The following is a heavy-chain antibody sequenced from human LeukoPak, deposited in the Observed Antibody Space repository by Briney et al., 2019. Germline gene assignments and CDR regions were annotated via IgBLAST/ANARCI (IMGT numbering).Heavy chain of an antibody. CDR2: IYYSGST. Sequence: SETLSLTCSVSGGSISNYFWGWLRQPPGKGLEWIGYIYYSGSTNYNPSLKSRVTISVDTSKNQFSLKLSSVTAADTAVYYCARSGGSYLYYFDYWGQGTLVTASS. V-gene: IGHV4-59*01. CDR3: ARSGGSYLYYFDY. D-gene: IGHD1-26*01. J-gene: IGHJ4*02. CDR1: GGSISNYF.